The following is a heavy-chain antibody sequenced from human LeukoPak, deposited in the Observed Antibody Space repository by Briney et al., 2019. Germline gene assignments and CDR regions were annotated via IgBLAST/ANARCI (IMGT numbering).Heavy chain of an antibody. J-gene: IGHJ4*02. V-gene: IGHV5-51*01. CDR2: IYPGDSDT. CDR3: AREGDPAMGFGQFEY. CDR1: GYSFTSYW. Sequence: GESLKLSCKGSGYSFTSYWIGWVRQMPGKGLEWMGIIYPGDSDTRYSPSFQGLVTISADKSISTAYLQWSSLKASDTAVYYCAREGDPAMGFGQFEYWGQGTLVTVSS. D-gene: IGHD5-18*01.